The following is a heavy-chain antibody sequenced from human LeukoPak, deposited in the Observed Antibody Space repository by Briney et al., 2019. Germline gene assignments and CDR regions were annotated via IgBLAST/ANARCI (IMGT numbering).Heavy chain of an antibody. V-gene: IGHV1-2*02. Sequence: GASVKVSCKASGYTFTDYDMHWVRQAPGQGREWMGWINPNSGGTNYAQKFQGRVTMTRDTSISTAYMELSRLRSDDTAMYYCARLYSNSAYYFDYWGQGTLVTVSS. CDR1: GYTFTDYD. D-gene: IGHD6-6*01. CDR2: INPNSGGT. J-gene: IGHJ4*02. CDR3: ARLYSNSAYYFDY.